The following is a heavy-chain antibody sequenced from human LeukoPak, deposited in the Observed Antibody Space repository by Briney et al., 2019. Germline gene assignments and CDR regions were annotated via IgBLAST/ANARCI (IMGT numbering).Heavy chain of an antibody. J-gene: IGHJ4*02. CDR3: ARVSYKSCSSTSCYTLDY. Sequence: GASVKVSCKASGYTFTGYYMHWVRQAPGQGLEWMGWINPNSGGTNYAQKFQGRVTMTRGTSISTAYMELSRLRSDDTAVYYCARVSYKSCSSTSCYTLDYWGQGTLVTVSS. CDR1: GYTFTGYY. CDR2: INPNSGGT. V-gene: IGHV1-2*02. D-gene: IGHD2-2*02.